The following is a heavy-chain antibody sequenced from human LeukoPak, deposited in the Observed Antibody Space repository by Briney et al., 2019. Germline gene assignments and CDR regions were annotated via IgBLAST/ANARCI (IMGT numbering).Heavy chain of an antibody. Sequence: GGSLRLSCAVSGFNFSIYWMSWVRQAPGKGLEWVANIKHDGSEKYYVDSVKGRFTISRDNGKNSLYVQMSSLSVEDTAVYYCATYSSLNAREFQHWGQGTLVIVSS. CDR1: GFNFSIYW. D-gene: IGHD3-22*01. CDR3: ATYSSLNAREFQH. V-gene: IGHV3-7*01. CDR2: IKHDGSEK. J-gene: IGHJ1*01.